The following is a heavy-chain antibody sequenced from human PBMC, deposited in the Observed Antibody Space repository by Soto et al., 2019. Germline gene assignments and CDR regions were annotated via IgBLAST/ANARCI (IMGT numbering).Heavy chain of an antibody. CDR1: GYNFINFG. J-gene: IGHJ4*02. V-gene: IGHV1-18*01. CDR3: ARHQGPVTPAAVLFRGFCYY. Sequence: QVQLVQSGSEVKKPGASVKVSCKASGYNFINFGFSWVRQAPGQGLEWMGWISTYTGNTNYAQKLQDRLTLTTDTSTSTVYMELGSLRSDDTAVYYCARHQGPVTPAAVLFRGFCYYWGEGTLVAVSS. CDR2: ISTYTGNT. D-gene: IGHD3-10*01.